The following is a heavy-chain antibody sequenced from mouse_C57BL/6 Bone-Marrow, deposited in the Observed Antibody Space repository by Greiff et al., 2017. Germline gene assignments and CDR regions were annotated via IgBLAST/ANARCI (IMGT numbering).Heavy chain of an antibody. Sequence: VQLQQSGAELVKPGASVKLSCKASGYTFTSYWMQWVKQRPGQGLEWIGEIDPSDSYTNYNQKFKGKATLTVDTSSSTAYMQLSSLTSEDSAVYYCARVYYGYYYFDYWGQGTTLTVSS. D-gene: IGHD2-2*01. J-gene: IGHJ2*01. V-gene: IGHV1-50*01. CDR3: ARVYYGYYYFDY. CDR2: IDPSDSYT. CDR1: GYTFTSYW.